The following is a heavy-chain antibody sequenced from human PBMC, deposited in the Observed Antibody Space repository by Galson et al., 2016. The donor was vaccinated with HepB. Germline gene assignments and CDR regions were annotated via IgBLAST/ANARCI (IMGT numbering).Heavy chain of an antibody. J-gene: IGHJ4*02. D-gene: IGHD2-21*02. CDR1: GYSFTTYS. CDR2: INPANGNT. V-gene: IGHV1-3*01. Sequence: SVKVSCKASGYSFTTYSMHWVRQAPGQRLEWMGWINPANGNTEYSTKFQGRVTFTRDTSASTAYMELNSLRSEDTAVYYCARDTETDFDYWGQGTLVTVSS. CDR3: ARDTETDFDY.